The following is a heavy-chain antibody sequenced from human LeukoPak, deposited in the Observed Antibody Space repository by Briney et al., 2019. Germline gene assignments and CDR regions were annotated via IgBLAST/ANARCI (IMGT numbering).Heavy chain of an antibody. CDR2: INHSGST. CDR3: ARDRYYYDSSGYSWYFDL. V-gene: IGHV4-34*01. Sequence: PSETLSLTCAVYGGSFSGYYWSWIRQPPGKGLEWIGEINHSGSTNYNPSLKSRVTISVDTSKNQFSLKLSSVTAADTAVYYCARDRYYYDSSGYSWYFDLWGRGALSLSPQ. J-gene: IGHJ2*01. CDR1: GGSFSGYY. D-gene: IGHD3-22*01.